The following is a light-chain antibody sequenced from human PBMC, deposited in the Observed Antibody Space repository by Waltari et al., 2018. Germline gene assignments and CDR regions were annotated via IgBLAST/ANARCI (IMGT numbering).Light chain of an antibody. CDR1: HFLNNW. V-gene: IGKV1-5*03. Sequence: DIQMTQSPSTLSASVGDRVTITCRASHFLNNWLAWFQQKPGMAPEVLISKASILESGVSSRFSGGGSGTEFTLTISSLQPDDIATYYCQQYESYPWTFGQGTKVEIK. CDR3: QQYESYPWT. J-gene: IGKJ1*01. CDR2: KAS.